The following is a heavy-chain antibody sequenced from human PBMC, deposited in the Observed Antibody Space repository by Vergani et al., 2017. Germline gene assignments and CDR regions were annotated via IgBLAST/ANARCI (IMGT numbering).Heavy chain of an antibody. CDR3: ARGGSRDAFDI. J-gene: IGHJ3*02. Sequence: QVQLVESGGGVVQPGRSLRLSCAASGFTFSSYAMHWVCQAPGKGLAWVAVISYDGSNKYYADSVKGRFTISRDNSKNTLYLQMNSLRAEDTAVYYCARGGSRDAFDIWGQGTMVTVSS. CDR1: GFTFSSYA. CDR2: ISYDGSNK. V-gene: IGHV3-30-3*01. D-gene: IGHD6-13*01.